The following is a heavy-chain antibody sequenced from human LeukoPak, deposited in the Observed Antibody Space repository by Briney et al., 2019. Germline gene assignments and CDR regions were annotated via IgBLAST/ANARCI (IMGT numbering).Heavy chain of an antibody. Sequence: GGSLRLSCAASGFTFSNYWIHWVGRPPGKGLGGVANIEEHGSQKYYVDSVKGRFTISRDNAQNSVFLQMNSLRAEDTALYYCARILRLSTPRASDIWGQGTMVTVSS. D-gene: IGHD6-25*01. CDR2: IEEHGSQK. CDR1: GFTFSNYW. V-gene: IGHV3-7*05. CDR3: ARILRLSTPRASDI. J-gene: IGHJ3*02.